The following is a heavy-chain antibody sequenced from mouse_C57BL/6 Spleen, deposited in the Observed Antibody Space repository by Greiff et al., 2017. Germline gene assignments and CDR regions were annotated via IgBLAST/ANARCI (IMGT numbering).Heavy chain of an antibody. J-gene: IGHJ2*01. CDR2: IYPGDGDT. Sequence: VQLQQSGPELVKPGASVKISCKASGYAFSSSWMTWVKQRPGKGLEWIGRIYPGDGDTNYNGKFKGKVTLTADKSSSTAYMQLSSLTSEDSAVCVWANHYYGSCIDYWGQGTTLTVSS. CDR1: GYAFSSSW. D-gene: IGHD1-1*01. CDR3: ANHYYGSCIDY. V-gene: IGHV1-82*01.